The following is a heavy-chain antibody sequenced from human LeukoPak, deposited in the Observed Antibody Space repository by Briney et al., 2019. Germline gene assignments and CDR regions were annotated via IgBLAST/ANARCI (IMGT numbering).Heavy chain of an antibody. CDR1: GGSISSYY. V-gene: IGHV4-59*01. Sequence: SETLSLTCTVSGGSISSYYWSWIRQPPGKGLEWIGYIYYSGSTNYNPSLKSRVTISADTSKNQFSLKLSSVTAADTAVYYCARGRGGNWNPDWFDPWGQGTLVTVSS. D-gene: IGHD1-1*01. CDR2: IYYSGST. J-gene: IGHJ5*02. CDR3: ARGRGGNWNPDWFDP.